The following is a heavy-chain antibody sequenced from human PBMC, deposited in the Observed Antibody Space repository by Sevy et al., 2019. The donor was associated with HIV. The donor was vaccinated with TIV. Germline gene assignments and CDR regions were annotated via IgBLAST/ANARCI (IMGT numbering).Heavy chain of an antibody. CDR3: AKCAITMIVESYFDS. D-gene: IGHD3-22*01. Sequence: GGSLRLSCAASGFTFRDYAMSWVRQAPGKGPEWVSAISGSGGSTYYADSVKGRFTISRDNSKNTLYLQMNSLRAEDTAVYYCAKCAITMIVESYFDSWGQGTLVTVSS. CDR1: GFTFRDYA. J-gene: IGHJ4*02. V-gene: IGHV3-23*01. CDR2: ISGSGGST.